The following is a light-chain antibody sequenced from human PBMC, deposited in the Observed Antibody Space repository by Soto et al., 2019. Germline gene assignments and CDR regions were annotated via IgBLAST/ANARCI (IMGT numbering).Light chain of an antibody. V-gene: IGLV1-44*01. CDR1: YSNIGSNF. J-gene: IGLJ3*02. CDR3: SSWYDSLDGPV. CDR2: SIN. Sequence: QSVLTQPPSASATPGQTVTISCSGRYSNIGSNFVSWYQRLPGTAPKLLIYSINQRPSGVPDRFSGSKSGTSASLTISGLQSEDEADYFCSSWYDSLDGPVFGGGTKLTVL.